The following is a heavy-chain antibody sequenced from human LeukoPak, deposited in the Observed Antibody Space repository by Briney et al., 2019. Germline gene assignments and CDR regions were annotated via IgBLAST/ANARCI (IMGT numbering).Heavy chain of an antibody. CDR2: ISGSGGST. CDR3: ARQEPGFDI. V-gene: IGHV3-23*01. D-gene: IGHD1-14*01. Sequence: GGSLRLSCAASGFTFSSYAMSWVRQAPGKGLEWVSAISGSGGSTYYADSVKGRFTISRDNAKNSLYLQMNSLRAEDTGVYYCARQEPGFDIWGQGTMVNVSS. CDR1: GFTFSSYA. J-gene: IGHJ3*02.